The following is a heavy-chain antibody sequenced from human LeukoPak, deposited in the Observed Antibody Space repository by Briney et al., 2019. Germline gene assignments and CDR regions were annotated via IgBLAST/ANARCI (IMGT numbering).Heavy chain of an antibody. CDR1: GGSISSGRYY. J-gene: IGHJ4*02. CDR2: IYTSGST. Sequence: PSETLSLTCTVSGGSISSGRYYWSWIRQPAGKGLEWIGRIYTSGSTNYNPSLKSRVTISVDTSKNQFSLKLSSVTAADTAVYYCARDSALYSSGWLFDYWGQGTLVTVSS. CDR3: ARDSALYSSGWLFDY. D-gene: IGHD6-19*01. V-gene: IGHV4-61*02.